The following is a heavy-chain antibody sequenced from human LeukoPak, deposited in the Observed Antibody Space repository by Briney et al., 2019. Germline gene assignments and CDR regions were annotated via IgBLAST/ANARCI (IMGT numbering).Heavy chain of an antibody. CDR3: ARDRDYYDSRIFDY. CDR1: GGPISSYY. V-gene: IGHV4-59*01. CDR2: IYYSGST. D-gene: IGHD3-22*01. J-gene: IGHJ4*02. Sequence: PSETLSLTCTVSGGPISSYYWSWIRQPPGKGLEWIGYIYYSGSTNYNPSLKSRVTISVDTSKNQLSLKLSSVTAADTAVYYCARDRDYYDSRIFDYWGQGTLVTVSS.